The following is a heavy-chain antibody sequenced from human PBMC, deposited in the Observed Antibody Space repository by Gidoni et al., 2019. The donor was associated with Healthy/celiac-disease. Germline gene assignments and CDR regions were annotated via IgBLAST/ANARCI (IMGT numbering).Heavy chain of an antibody. CDR3: AKIITYCSSTSCHLWAFDI. Sequence: QVQLVESGGGVVQPGGSLRLSCAASGFTFSSYGMHWVRQAPGKGLEWVAFIRYDGSNKYYADSVKGRFTISRDNSKNTLYLQMNSLRAEDTAVYYCAKIITYCSSTSCHLWAFDIWGQGTMVTVSS. V-gene: IGHV3-30*02. CDR2: IRYDGSNK. D-gene: IGHD2-2*01. CDR1: GFTFSSYG. J-gene: IGHJ3*02.